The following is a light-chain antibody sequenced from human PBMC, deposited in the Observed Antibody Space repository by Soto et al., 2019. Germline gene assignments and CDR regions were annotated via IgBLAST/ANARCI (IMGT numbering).Light chain of an antibody. J-gene: IGKJ2*01. V-gene: IGKV3-15*01. CDR2: GAS. CDR1: QSVGSN. CDR3: QEYTDWSST. Sequence: EMVMKQSPATLYVTPGESATLSCRASQSVGSNLAWYQQQNGKAPRLLIYGASTRDTGTPTRFSGRGSGTDCTLSISSLQSEDFAVYSCQEYTDWSSTFGQGTQVDIK.